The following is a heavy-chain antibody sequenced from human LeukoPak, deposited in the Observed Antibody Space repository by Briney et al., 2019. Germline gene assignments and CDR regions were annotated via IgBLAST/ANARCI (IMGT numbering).Heavy chain of an antibody. J-gene: IGHJ4*02. V-gene: IGHV1-2*02. Sequence: ASVKVSCKASGHTFTGYYMHWVRQAPGQGLEWMGWINPNSGGTNYAQKFQGRVTMTRDTSISTAYMELSRLRSDDTAVYYCARAAVPAAHPYFDYWGQGTLVTVSS. CDR2: INPNSGGT. D-gene: IGHD2-2*01. CDR1: GHTFTGYY. CDR3: ARAAVPAAHPYFDY.